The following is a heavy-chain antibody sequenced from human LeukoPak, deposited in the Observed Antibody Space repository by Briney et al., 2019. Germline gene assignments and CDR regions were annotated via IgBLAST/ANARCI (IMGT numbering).Heavy chain of an antibody. CDR1: GFTFSSYS. CDR2: ISSSSSYI. CDR3: AKLPNDCSSTSCLNWFDP. D-gene: IGHD2-2*01. V-gene: IGHV3-21*04. Sequence: GGSLRLSCAASGFTFSSYSMNWVRQAPGKGLEWVSSISSSSSYIYYADSVKGRFTISRDNSKNTPYLQMNSLRAEDTAVYYCAKLPNDCSSTSCLNWFDPWGQGTLVTVSS. J-gene: IGHJ5*02.